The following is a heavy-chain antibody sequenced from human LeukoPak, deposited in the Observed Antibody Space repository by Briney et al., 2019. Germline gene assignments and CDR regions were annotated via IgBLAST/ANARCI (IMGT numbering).Heavy chain of an antibody. D-gene: IGHD3-22*01. Sequence: PGGSLRLSCAASGFTFDDYAMHWVRQAPGKGLEWVSGISWNSGSIGYADSVKGRFTISRDNAKNSLYLQMNSLRAEDTALYYCAKDMSRRYYDSSGGPLDFDYWGQGTLVTVSS. V-gene: IGHV3-9*01. CDR3: AKDMSRRYYDSSGGPLDFDY. J-gene: IGHJ4*02. CDR1: GFTFDDYA. CDR2: ISWNSGSI.